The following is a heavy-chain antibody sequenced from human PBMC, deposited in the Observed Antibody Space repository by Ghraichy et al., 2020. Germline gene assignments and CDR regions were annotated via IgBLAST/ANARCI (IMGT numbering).Heavy chain of an antibody. V-gene: IGHV3-23*01. CDR2: ITGSGVTT. J-gene: IGHJ5*02. D-gene: IGHD3-10*01. CDR3: ARDFGITITSNTKRGHWFGP. Sequence: GESLNISCAPSGFTFSNYVMAWVRQAPGKGLEWVSSITGSGVTTSYADSVKGRFTISRDNSNNILYLQMNSLRAEDTALYYCARDFGITITSNTKRGHWFGPWGLGTLVTVSS. CDR1: GFTFSNYV.